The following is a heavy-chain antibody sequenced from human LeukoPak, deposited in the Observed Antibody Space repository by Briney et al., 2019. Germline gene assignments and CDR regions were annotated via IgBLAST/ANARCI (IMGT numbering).Heavy chain of an antibody. D-gene: IGHD3-9*01. CDR1: GFTFDDYT. CDR2: ISWDGGST. CDR3: AKDTHLGGYDILTGPFDY. Sequence: SGGSLRLSCAASGFTFDDYTMHWVRHAPGKGLEWVSLISWDGGSTYYADSMKGRFTISRDNSKNSLYLQMNSLRTEDTALYYCAKDTHLGGYDILTGPFDYWGQGTLVTVSS. V-gene: IGHV3-43*01. J-gene: IGHJ4*02.